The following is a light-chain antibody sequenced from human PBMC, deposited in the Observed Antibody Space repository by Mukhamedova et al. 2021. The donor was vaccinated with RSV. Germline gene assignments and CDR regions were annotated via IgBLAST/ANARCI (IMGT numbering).Light chain of an antibody. CDR2: KAS. Sequence: WYQRRVHGKAPKLLIYKASNLQSGAPSRFSGSGSGTEFTLTISSLQPDELATYFCQQYITYWTFGQGTKVEIK. CDR3: QQYITYWT. V-gene: IGKV1-5*03. J-gene: IGKJ1*01.